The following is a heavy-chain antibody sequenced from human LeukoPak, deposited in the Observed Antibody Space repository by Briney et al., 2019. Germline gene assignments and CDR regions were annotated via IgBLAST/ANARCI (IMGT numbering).Heavy chain of an antibody. D-gene: IGHD3-22*01. CDR1: GGTFSSYA. CDR3: ARAYYDSSGYYYFDY. Sequence: SVKVSCKVSGGTFSSYAISWVRQAPGQGLEWMGRIIPIFGTANYAQKFQGRVTITTDESTSTAYMELSSLRSEDTAVYYCARAYYDSSGYYYFDYWGQGTLVTVSS. CDR2: IIPIFGTA. V-gene: IGHV1-69*05. J-gene: IGHJ4*02.